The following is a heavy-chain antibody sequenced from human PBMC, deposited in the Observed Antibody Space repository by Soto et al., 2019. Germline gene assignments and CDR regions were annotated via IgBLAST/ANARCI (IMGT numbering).Heavy chain of an antibody. CDR3: AKDRPLKGHYFDY. CDR1: GFTFSSYW. J-gene: IGHJ4*02. CDR2: IKRDGGGK. V-gene: IGHV3-7*05. Sequence: PGGSLRLSCAASGFTFSSYWMSWVRQAPGKGLEWVANIKRDGGGKNYVDSVKGRFTISRDNAKKSLYLQMNSLRAEDTAVYYCAKDRPLKGHYFDYWGQGTLVTVCS.